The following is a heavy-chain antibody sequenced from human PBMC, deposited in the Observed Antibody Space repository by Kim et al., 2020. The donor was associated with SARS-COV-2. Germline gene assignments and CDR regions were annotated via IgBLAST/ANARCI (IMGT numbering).Heavy chain of an antibody. V-gene: IGHV4-39*07. D-gene: IGHD5-12*01. Sequence: YNPSLKSRVTISVDTSKNQFSLKLSSVTAADTAVYYCAREQLARDGYNFGWGQGTLVTVSS. J-gene: IGHJ4*02. CDR3: AREQLARDGYNFG.